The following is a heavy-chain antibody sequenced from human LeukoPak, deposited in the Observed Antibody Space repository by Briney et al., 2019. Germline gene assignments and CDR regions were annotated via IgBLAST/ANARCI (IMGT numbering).Heavy chain of an antibody. Sequence: GGSLRLSCAASGFTFSSYAMHWVRQAPGKGLEWVTIISYDGTNKYYADSVKGRFTISRDNAKNSLYLQMNSLRAEDTAVYYCAELGITMIGGVWGKGTTVTISS. CDR1: GFTFSSYA. D-gene: IGHD3-10*02. J-gene: IGHJ6*04. CDR3: AELGITMIGGV. V-gene: IGHV3-30*04. CDR2: ISYDGTNK.